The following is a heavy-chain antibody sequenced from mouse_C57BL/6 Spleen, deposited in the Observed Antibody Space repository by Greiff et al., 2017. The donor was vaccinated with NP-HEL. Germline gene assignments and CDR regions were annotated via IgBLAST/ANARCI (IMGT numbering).Heavy chain of an antibody. CDR3: ARGYCISSFAY. V-gene: IGHV1-80*01. CDR1: GYAFSSYW. J-gene: IGHJ3*01. D-gene: IGHD1-1*01. CDR2: IYPGDGDT. Sequence: VQLQQSGAELVKPGASVKISCKASGYAFSSYWMNWVKQRPGKGLEWIGQIYPGDGDTNYNGKFKGKATLTADQSSSTAYMQLSSLTSEGSAVDFCARGYCISSFAYWGQGTLVTVSA.